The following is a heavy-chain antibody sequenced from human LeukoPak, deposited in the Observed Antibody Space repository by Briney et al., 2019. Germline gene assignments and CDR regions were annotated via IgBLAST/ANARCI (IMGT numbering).Heavy chain of an antibody. J-gene: IGHJ5*02. V-gene: IGHV1-18*01. CDR1: AYTFTSYG. CDR2: ISAYNGNT. D-gene: IGHD2-2*01. CDR3: ARLHGRCTSTSCYALYWFDP. Sequence: ASVNVSCKASAYTFTSYGISWVRQAPGQGLEWMGWISAYNGNTNYAQKLQGRVTMTTDTSTSTAYMELRSLRSDDTAVYYCARLHGRCTSTSCYALYWFDPWGQGTLVTVSS.